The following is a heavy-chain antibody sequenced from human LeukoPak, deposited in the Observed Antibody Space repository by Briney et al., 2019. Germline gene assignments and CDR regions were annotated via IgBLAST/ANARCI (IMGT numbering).Heavy chain of an antibody. CDR2: IYYSGST. J-gene: IGHJ3*01. CDR1: GGSISSSSYY. V-gene: IGHV4-39*07. D-gene: IGHD2-2*01. Sequence: SETLSLTCTVSGGSISSSSYYWGWIRQPPGKGLEWIGSIYYSGSTNYNPSLKSRVTISVDTSKNQFSLNLTSVTTADTAVYYCARVSCSSTSCPRRDALDVWGQGTMVTVSS. CDR3: ARVSCSSTSCPRRDALDV.